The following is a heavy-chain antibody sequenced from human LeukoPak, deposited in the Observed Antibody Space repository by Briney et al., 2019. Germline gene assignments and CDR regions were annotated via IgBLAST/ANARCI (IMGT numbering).Heavy chain of an antibody. CDR3: ARDRLAARGSFQH. Sequence: ASVKVSCKASGYTFTIYYMHWVRQAPGQGLEWMGIINPSGGSTSYAQKFQGRVTMTRDTSTSTDYMELSSLRSEDTAVYYCARDRLAARGSFQHWGQGTLVTVSS. CDR1: GYTFTIYY. D-gene: IGHD3-16*01. CDR2: INPSGGST. J-gene: IGHJ1*01. V-gene: IGHV1-46*01.